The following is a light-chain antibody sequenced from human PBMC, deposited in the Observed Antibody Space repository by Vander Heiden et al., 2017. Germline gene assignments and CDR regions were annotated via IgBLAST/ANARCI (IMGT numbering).Light chain of an antibody. CDR2: AAS. Sequence: DIQMTQSPSSLSASVGDRVTITCRASQSISSYLNWYQQKPGKDPKLLIYAASSLQSGVPSRFSGSGSGTDFTLTISSLQPEDFATYYCQQCDSTPITFGPGTRLEIK. V-gene: IGKV1-39*01. CDR1: QSISSY. CDR3: QQCDSTPIT. J-gene: IGKJ5*01.